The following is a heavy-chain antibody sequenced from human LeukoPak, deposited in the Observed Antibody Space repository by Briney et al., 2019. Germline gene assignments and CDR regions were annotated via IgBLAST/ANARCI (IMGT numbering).Heavy chain of an antibody. Sequence: ASVKVSCKASGYTFTSYGISWVRQAPGQGREWMGWISAYNGNTNYAQKLQGRVTMTTDTSTSTAYMELRSLRSDDTAVYYCARGKVVPAAILDYYYYMDVWGKGTTVTVSS. CDR1: GYTFTSYG. V-gene: IGHV1-18*01. CDR2: ISAYNGNT. CDR3: ARGKVVPAAILDYYYYMDV. D-gene: IGHD2-2*02. J-gene: IGHJ6*03.